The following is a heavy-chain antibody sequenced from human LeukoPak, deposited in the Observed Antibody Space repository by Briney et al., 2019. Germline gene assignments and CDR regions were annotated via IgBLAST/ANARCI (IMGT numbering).Heavy chain of an antibody. Sequence: SVKVSCKASGGTFSSYAISWVRQAPGQGLEWMGRIIPILGIANYAQKFQGRVTITADKSTSTAYMELSSLRSEDTAVYYCARILYGSGSWTFDYWGQGTLVTVSS. CDR1: GGTFSSYA. CDR2: IIPILGIA. CDR3: ARILYGSGSWTFDY. V-gene: IGHV1-69*04. J-gene: IGHJ4*02. D-gene: IGHD3-10*01.